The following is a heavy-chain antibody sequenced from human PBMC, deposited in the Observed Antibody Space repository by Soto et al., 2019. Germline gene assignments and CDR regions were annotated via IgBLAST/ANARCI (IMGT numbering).Heavy chain of an antibody. V-gene: IGHV3-23*01. CDR2: ISGSGGST. J-gene: IGHJ4*02. Sequence: GGSLRLSCAASGFTFSSYAMSWVRLAPGKGLEWVSAISGSGGSTYYADSVKGRFTISRDNSKDTLYLQMNSLRAEDTAVYYCAKPDIVATMGYYFDYWGQGTLVTVSS. CDR1: GFTFSSYA. CDR3: AKPDIVATMGYYFDY. D-gene: IGHD5-12*01.